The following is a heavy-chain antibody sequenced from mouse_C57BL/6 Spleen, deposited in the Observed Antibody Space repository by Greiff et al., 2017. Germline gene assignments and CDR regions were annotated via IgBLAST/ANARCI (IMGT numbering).Heavy chain of an antibody. CDR1: GFTFTDYY. Sequence: EVQGVESGGGLVQPGGSLSLSCAASGFTFTDYYMSWVRQPPGKALEWLGFIRNKANGYTTEYSASVKGRFTISRDNSQSILYLQMNALRAEDSATYYCARIYYDYENYFDYWGQGTTLTVSS. V-gene: IGHV7-3*01. CDR3: ARIYYDYENYFDY. J-gene: IGHJ2*01. CDR2: IRNKANGYTT. D-gene: IGHD2-4*01.